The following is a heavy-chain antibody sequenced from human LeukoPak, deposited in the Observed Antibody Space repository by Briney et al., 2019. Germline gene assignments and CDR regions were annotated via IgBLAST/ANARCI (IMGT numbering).Heavy chain of an antibody. J-gene: IGHJ3*02. V-gene: IGHV5-51*01. Sequence: GESLKISCKGSGYSFTSYWIGWVRQMPGKGLEWMGIIYPGDSDTRYSPSFQGQVTISADKSISPAYLQWSSLKASDTAMYYCASRGYYYDSSGADAFDIWGQGTMVTVSS. D-gene: IGHD3-22*01. CDR3: ASRGYYYDSSGADAFDI. CDR1: GYSFTSYW. CDR2: IYPGDSDT.